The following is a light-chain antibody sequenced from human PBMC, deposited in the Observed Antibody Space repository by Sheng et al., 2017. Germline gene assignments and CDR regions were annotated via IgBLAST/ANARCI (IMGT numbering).Light chain of an antibody. CDR3: CSYAGNNSLL. CDR1: SSDVGGYNY. J-gene: IGLJ2*01. CDR2: EVT. Sequence: QSALTQPPSASGSPGQSVTISCTGTSSDVGGYNYVSWYQQHPGKAPKLIIYEVTKRPSLISNRFSGSKSGNTASLAISGLQAEDEADYYCCSYAGNNSLLFGGGTKLTVL. V-gene: IGLV2-8*01.